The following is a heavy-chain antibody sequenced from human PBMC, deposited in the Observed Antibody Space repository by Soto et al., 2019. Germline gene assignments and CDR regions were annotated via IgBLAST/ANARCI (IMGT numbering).Heavy chain of an antibody. J-gene: IGHJ5*02. CDR1: GFTFSNYN. CDR3: AREGALKPCSS. D-gene: IGHD2-8*01. V-gene: IGHV3-21*01. CDR2: ISGTGVYI. Sequence: GGSLRLSCVASGFTFSNYNINWVRHAPGQGLEWVSHISGTGVYIHYADAVKGRFTISRDSAKSSVYLQMNSLRAEDTAAYYCAREGALKPCSSWGQGALVTVSS.